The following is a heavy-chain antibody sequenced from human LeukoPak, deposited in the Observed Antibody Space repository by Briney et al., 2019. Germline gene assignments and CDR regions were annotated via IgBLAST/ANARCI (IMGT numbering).Heavy chain of an antibody. Sequence: SETLSLTCAAYGGSFSGYYWSWIRQPPGKGLEWIGEISHSGRTNYNPSLESRVTISVDTSKNQFSLKLSSVTAADTSVYYCARGSRISLFGVTHMRGSFDIWGQGTMVTVSS. V-gene: IGHV4-34*01. D-gene: IGHD3-3*01. J-gene: IGHJ3*02. CDR1: GGSFSGYY. CDR2: ISHSGRT. CDR3: ARGSRISLFGVTHMRGSFDI.